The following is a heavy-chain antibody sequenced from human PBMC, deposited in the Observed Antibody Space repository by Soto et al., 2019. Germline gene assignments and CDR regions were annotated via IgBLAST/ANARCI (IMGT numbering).Heavy chain of an antibody. D-gene: IGHD1-26*01. J-gene: IGHJ3*02. V-gene: IGHV3-7*01. Sequence: GGSLRLSCTASGLTFSISWMTWVRQAPGEGLEWVSNINPAGNVQHYADSVKGRFTISRDNAKNSLYLQMNSLRAEDTAVYYCARDRGSPVPNDAFDIWGQGTMVTVSS. CDR1: GLTFSISW. CDR2: INPAGNVQ. CDR3: ARDRGSPVPNDAFDI.